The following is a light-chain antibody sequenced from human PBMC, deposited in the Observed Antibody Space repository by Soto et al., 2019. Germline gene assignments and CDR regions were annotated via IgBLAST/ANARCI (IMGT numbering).Light chain of an antibody. CDR3: AAWDDSLNGV. CDR1: SSNIGSNT. Sequence: QSSLTQPPSASGTPWQRVTISCSGSSSNIGSNTVNWYQQLPGTAPKLLIYSNNQRPSGVPDRFSGSKSGTSASLAISGLQSEDEADYYCAAWDDSLNGVFGNGTRVTVL. J-gene: IGLJ1*01. V-gene: IGLV1-44*01. CDR2: SNN.